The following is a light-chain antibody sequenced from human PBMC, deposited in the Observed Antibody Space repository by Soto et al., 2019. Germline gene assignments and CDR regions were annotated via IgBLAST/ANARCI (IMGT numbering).Light chain of an antibody. CDR3: SSSAGSNNFL. V-gene: IGLV2-8*01. CDR1: SSDVGGSNY. J-gene: IGLJ2*01. Sequence: QSVLTQPPSASGSPGQSVTISCTGTSSDVGGSNYVSWYQQHPGKATKLMIYEVTKRPSGVPDRFSGSKSGNTASLTVSGLQAEDEADYYCSSSAGSNNFLFGGGTKVTVL. CDR2: EVT.